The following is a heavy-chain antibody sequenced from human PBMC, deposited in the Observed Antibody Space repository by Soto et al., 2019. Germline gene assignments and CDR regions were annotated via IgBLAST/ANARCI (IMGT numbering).Heavy chain of an antibody. CDR1: GYTFTSYA. D-gene: IGHD6-19*01. CDR2: INAGTGNT. J-gene: IGHJ4*01. CDR3: ARPPAVAGVFYFDY. V-gene: IGHV1-3*01. Sequence: QVQLVQSGAEVKKPGASVKVSCKASGYTFTSYAMHWVRQAPGQRLEWMGWINAGTGNTKYSQKFQGRVTITRDTSASTAYMELSSLRSEDTAVYYCARPPAVAGVFYFDYWGHGTLVTVSS.